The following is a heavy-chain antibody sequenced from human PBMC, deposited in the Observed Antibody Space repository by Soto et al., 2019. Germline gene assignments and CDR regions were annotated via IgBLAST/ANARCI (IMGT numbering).Heavy chain of an antibody. Sequence: QITLTESGPTLVKPTQTLTLTCTFSGFSLSTNGVGVGWIRQPPGKALAWLALIYWDDSKEYSPSLKSRLTITQDTSRNQVVLTMTNMDPVDTATDYCAKKGGGDYILGYWGQGTLVTVSS. D-gene: IGHD4-17*01. CDR2: IYWDDSK. CDR1: GFSLSTNGVG. J-gene: IGHJ4*02. V-gene: IGHV2-5*02. CDR3: AKKGGGDYILGY.